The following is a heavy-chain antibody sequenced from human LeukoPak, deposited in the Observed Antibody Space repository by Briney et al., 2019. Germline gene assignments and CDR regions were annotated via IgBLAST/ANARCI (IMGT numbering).Heavy chain of an antibody. V-gene: IGHV4-39*01. CDR3: ARLSGYYYGLPGWFDS. Sequence: PSETLSLTFTVVGASISSYYWGWIRQPPGKGLEWIGTMYFNGHTYYNPSVKSRVTISVDTSKNTFYLQLASVTAADTAVYYCARLSGYYYGLPGWFDSWGQGTLVTVSS. CDR1: GASISSYY. CDR2: MYFNGHT. J-gene: IGHJ5*01. D-gene: IGHD3-22*01.